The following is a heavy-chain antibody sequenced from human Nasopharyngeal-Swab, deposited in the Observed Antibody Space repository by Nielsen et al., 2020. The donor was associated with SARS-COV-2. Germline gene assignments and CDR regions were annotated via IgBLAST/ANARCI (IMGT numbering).Heavy chain of an antibody. Sequence: GESLKISCAASEFTFSSYWMSWLRPAPGKLLEWVANIKQDGSAKYSVDSVKGRFTISRDNTKNTLDLQMNSLTAEDTAVYYCARRQYGDYYYYYGMDVWGQGTTVTVSS. D-gene: IGHD4-17*01. CDR1: EFTFSSYW. CDR2: IKQDGSAK. CDR3: ARRQYGDYYYYYGMDV. V-gene: IGHV3-7*03. J-gene: IGHJ6*02.